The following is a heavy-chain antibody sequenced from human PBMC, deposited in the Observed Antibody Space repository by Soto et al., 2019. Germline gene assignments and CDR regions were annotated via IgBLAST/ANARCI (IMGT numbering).Heavy chain of an antibody. CDR3: ARCIVVVPATNWFDP. D-gene: IGHD2-2*01. CDR1: GGYIIIYY. V-gene: IGHV4-59*01. Sequence: SETLSLTCTVSGGYIIIYYLSWIRQPPGKGLEWIGYIYYSGSTNYNPSLKSRVTISVDTSKNQFSLKLSSVTAADTAVYYCARCIVVVPATNWFDPWGQGTLVTVSS. CDR2: IYYSGST. J-gene: IGHJ5*02.